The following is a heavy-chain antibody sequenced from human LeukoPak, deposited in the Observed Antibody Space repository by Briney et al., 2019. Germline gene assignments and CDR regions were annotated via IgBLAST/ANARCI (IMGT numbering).Heavy chain of an antibody. CDR3: ARVHRVRTSAGNAFDI. CDR1: GHTFTGYY. CDR2: INPNSGGT. Sequence: AASVKVSCKASGHTFTGYYMHWVRQAPGQGLEWMGRINPNSGGTNYAQKFQGRVTMTRDTSISTAYMELSRLRSDDTAVYYCARVHRVRTSAGNAFDIWGQGTMVTVSS. D-gene: IGHD1-1*01. J-gene: IGHJ3*02. V-gene: IGHV1-2*06.